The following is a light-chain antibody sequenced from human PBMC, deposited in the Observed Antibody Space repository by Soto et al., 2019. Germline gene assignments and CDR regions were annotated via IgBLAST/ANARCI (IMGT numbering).Light chain of an antibody. CDR2: DAS. CDR3: QQRSNWTPIT. Sequence: FLTQSPATLSLSPVERATLSCRASQSVSSNLAWYQHKPGHAPRLLIYDASNRATGIPARFSGSGSGTDFTLTISSLEPEDFAVYYCQQRSNWTPITFGQGTRLEI. V-gene: IGKV3-11*01. CDR1: QSVSSN. J-gene: IGKJ5*01.